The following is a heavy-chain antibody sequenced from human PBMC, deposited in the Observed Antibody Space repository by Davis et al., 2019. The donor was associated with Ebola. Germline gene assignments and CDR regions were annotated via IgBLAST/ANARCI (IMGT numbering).Heavy chain of an antibody. CDR1: GFSVSSDY. V-gene: IGHV3-53*01. J-gene: IGHJ4*02. Sequence: GESLKISCAASGFSVSSDYMSWVRQAPGKGLEWVSIVSSGGNTYYADSVKGRFTISRDNSKNTLSLQMNSLRAEDTAVYYWARGGSGSGWHYFDFWGQGTLVTVSS. D-gene: IGHD6-19*01. CDR3: ARGGSGSGWHYFDF. CDR2: VSSGGNT.